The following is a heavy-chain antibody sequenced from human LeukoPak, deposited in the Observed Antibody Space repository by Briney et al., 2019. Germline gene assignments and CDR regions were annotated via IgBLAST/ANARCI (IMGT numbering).Heavy chain of an antibody. D-gene: IGHD4-17*01. CDR3: ARDRDYAFDS. V-gene: IGHV3-48*02. Sequence: GGSLRLSCAASGFTFSIDSMNWVRQAPGKGLEWVSYIGGTHSNIYYADSVKGRFTISRDDAKNSLYLQMNSLRDEDTAVYYCARDRDYAFDSWGQGTLVTVSS. CDR1: GFTFSIDS. CDR2: IGGTHSNI. J-gene: IGHJ4*02.